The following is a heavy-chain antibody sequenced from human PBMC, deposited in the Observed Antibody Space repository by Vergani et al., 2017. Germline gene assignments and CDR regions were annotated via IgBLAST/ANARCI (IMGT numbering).Heavy chain of an antibody. J-gene: IGHJ6*02. CDR3: AYSYCSSTSCSRGGYYYYGMDV. CDR1: GYTFTSYG. Sequence: QVQLVQSGAEVKKPGASVTVSCKASGYTFTSYGISWVRQAPGQGLEGMGWISTYNGNTNYAQKLQGRVTMTTETSTSTAYMELRRLRSDDTAVYYCAYSYCSSTSCSRGGYYYYGMDVWGQGTTVTVSS. V-gene: IGHV1-18*01. D-gene: IGHD2-2*01. CDR2: ISTYNGNT.